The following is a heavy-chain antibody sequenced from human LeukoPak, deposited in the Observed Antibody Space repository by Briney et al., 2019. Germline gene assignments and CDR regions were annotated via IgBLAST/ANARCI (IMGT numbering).Heavy chain of an antibody. Sequence: SETLSLTCTVSGGSISSSSYYWGWIRQPPGKGLEWIGSIYYSGSTYYNPSLKSRVTISVDTSKNQFSLKLSSVTAADTAVYYCASSYYYGSGGFDYWGQGTLVTASS. V-gene: IGHV4-39*01. CDR1: GGSISSSSYY. CDR2: IYYSGST. D-gene: IGHD3-10*01. CDR3: ASSYYYGSGGFDY. J-gene: IGHJ4*02.